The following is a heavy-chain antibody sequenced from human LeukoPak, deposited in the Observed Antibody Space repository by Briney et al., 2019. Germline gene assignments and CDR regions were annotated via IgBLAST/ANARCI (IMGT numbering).Heavy chain of an antibody. V-gene: IGHV4-34*01. CDR2: INHSGST. Sequence: PSETLSLTCAVYGGSFSGYYWSWIRQPPGKGLEWIGEINHSGSTNYSPSLKSRVTISVDTSKNQFSLKLSSVTAADTAVYYCAVNKETVTLDYWGQGTLVTVSS. D-gene: IGHD4-17*01. J-gene: IGHJ4*02. CDR1: GGSFSGYY. CDR3: AVNKETVTLDY.